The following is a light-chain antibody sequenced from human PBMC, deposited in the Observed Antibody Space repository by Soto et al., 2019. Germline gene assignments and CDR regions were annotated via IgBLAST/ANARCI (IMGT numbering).Light chain of an antibody. V-gene: IGKV3-20*01. CDR1: QSVSSN. J-gene: IGKJ1*01. CDR3: QQYGSSGT. Sequence: EIVMTQSPATLSVSPGERATLSCRASQSVSSNLAWYQQKPGQAPRLLIYDASNRATGIPARFSGSGSGTDLTLTISRLEPEDFAVYYCQQYGSSGTFGQGTKVDIK. CDR2: DAS.